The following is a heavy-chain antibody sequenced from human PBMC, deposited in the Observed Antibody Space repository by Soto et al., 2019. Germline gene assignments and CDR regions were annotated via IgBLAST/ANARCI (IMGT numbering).Heavy chain of an antibody. Sequence: SVKVSCKASGGTFSSYAISWVRQAPGQGLEWMGGIIPIFGTANYAQKFQGRVTITADESASTAYMELSSLRSEDTAVYYCARDGGSYSNWFDPWGQGTLVTVSS. V-gene: IGHV1-69*13. D-gene: IGHD1-26*01. CDR3: ARDGGSYSNWFDP. CDR2: IIPIFGTA. CDR1: GGTFSSYA. J-gene: IGHJ5*02.